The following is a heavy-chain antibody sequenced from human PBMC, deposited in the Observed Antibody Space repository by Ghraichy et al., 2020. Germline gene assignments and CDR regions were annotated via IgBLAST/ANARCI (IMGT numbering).Heavy chain of an antibody. J-gene: IGHJ4*03. CDR1: GASLSSGDYY. V-gene: IGHV4-30-4*01. D-gene: IGHD3-9*01. CDR2: IHHTGTT. Sequence: LNISCSVSGASLSSGDYYWSWISQPPGKGLEWIGYIHHTGTTFYKPSLKSRVDISLQTSRRRLSLRLSSVTAADTAVYYCARGGNIFPTSYFDYWGHGTLVTVSS. CDR3: ARGGNIFPTSYFDY.